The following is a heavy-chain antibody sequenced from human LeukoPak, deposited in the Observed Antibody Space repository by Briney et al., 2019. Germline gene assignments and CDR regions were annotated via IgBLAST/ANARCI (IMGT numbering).Heavy chain of an antibody. Sequence: SETLSLTCTVSGGSISSYYWSWIRQPPGKGLEWIGYIYYSGSTNYNPSLKSRVTISVDTSKNQFSLKLSSVTAADTAVYYCASQMATNEYWGQGTLVTVSS. V-gene: IGHV4-59*01. CDR3: ASQMATNEY. D-gene: IGHD5-24*01. CDR1: GGSISSYY. CDR2: IYYSGST. J-gene: IGHJ4*02.